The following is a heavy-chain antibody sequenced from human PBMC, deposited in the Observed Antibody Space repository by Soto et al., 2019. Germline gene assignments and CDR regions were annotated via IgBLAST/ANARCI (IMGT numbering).Heavy chain of an antibody. CDR3: AKDPTKYGSGSTDWFDP. V-gene: IGHV3-23*01. Sequence: GGSLRLSCAASGFTFSSYAMSWVRQAPGKGLEWVSAISGSGGSTYYADSVKGRFTISRDNSKNTLYLQMNSLRAEDTAVYYCAKDPTKYGSGSTDWFDPWGQGTLVTVSS. J-gene: IGHJ5*02. CDR1: GFTFSSYA. CDR2: ISGSGGST. D-gene: IGHD3-10*01.